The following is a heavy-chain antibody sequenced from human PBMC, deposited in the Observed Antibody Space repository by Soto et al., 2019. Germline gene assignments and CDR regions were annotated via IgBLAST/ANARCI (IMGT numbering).Heavy chain of an antibody. D-gene: IGHD6-13*01. CDR3: ARADGGAAAVDY. CDR1: GDRVASNSAA. Sequence: PXQTLSLTFAISGDRVASNSAAWNWIRQSPSRGLEWLGRTYYRSKWYNDYAVSVKSRITINPDTSKNQFSLQLNSVTPEDTAVYYCARADGGAAAVDYWGQGTLVTASS. CDR2: TYYRSKWYN. J-gene: IGHJ4*02. V-gene: IGHV6-1*01.